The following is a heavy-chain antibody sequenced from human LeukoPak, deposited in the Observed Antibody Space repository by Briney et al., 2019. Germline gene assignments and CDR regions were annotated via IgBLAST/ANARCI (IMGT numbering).Heavy chain of an antibody. CDR3: ARDRGYGYLFDY. CDR2: INSDGSST. D-gene: IGHD5-18*01. V-gene: IGHV3-74*01. Sequence: GGSLRLSCSASGFTFSSYWMHWVRQAPGKGLVWVSRINSDGSSTSYADSVKGRFTISRDNAKNTLYLQMNSLRAEDTAVYYCARDRGYGYLFDYWGQGTLVTVSS. J-gene: IGHJ4*02. CDR1: GFTFSSYW.